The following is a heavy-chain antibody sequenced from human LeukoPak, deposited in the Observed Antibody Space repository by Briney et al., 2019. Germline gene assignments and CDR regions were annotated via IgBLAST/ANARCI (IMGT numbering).Heavy chain of an antibody. D-gene: IGHD6-13*01. CDR2: ISGSGGST. J-gene: IGHJ4*02. CDR1: GFTVSSNY. CDR3: AKDWGRYSSSWYYFDY. Sequence: GGSLRLSCAASGFTVSSNYMNWVRQAPGKGLEWVSVISGSGGSTDYADSVKGRFTISRDNSKNTLYLQMNSLRADDTAVYYCAKDWGRYSSSWYYFDYWGQGTLVTVSS. V-gene: IGHV3-23*01.